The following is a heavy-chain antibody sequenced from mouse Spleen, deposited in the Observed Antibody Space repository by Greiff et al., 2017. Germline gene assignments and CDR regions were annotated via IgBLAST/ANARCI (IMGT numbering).Heavy chain of an antibody. CDR3: ARSFYYGDYYAMDY. Sequence: VQLKQSGPELVKPGASVKIPCKASGYTFTDYNMDWVKQSHGKSLEWIGDINPNNGGTIYNQKFKGKATLTVDKSSSTAYMELRSLTSEDTAVYYCARSFYYGDYYAMDYWGQGTSVTVSS. V-gene: IGHV1-18*01. CDR2: INPNNGGT. CDR1: GYTFTDYN. D-gene: IGHD2-13*01. J-gene: IGHJ4*01.